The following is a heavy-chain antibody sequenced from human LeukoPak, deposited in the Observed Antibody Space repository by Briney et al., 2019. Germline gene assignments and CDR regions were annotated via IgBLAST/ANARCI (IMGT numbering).Heavy chain of an antibody. Sequence: GGSLRLSCAASGFTFSNYWMHWVRQVPGKGLVWVSRINSDGSSTSYADSVKGRFTISRDNAKNTLYLQMNSLRAEDSAVYYCAKDHVPMELPCDYWGQGTLVTVSS. CDR2: INSDGSST. V-gene: IGHV3-74*01. CDR3: AKDHVPMELPCDY. J-gene: IGHJ4*02. D-gene: IGHD4/OR15-4a*01. CDR1: GFTFSNYW.